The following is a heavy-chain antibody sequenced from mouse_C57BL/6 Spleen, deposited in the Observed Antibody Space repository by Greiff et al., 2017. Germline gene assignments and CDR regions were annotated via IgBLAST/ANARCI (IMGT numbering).Heavy chain of an antibody. CDR1: GYTFTGYW. CDR3: ARGEEYYGSSPYYYAMDY. D-gene: IGHD1-1*01. J-gene: IGHJ4*01. V-gene: IGHV1-9*01. Sequence: VQVVESGAEPMKPGASVKLSCKATGYTFTGYWIEWVKQRPGHGLEWIGEILPGSGSTNYTEKFKGKATFTADTSSNTAYMQLSSLTTEDSAIYYCARGEEYYGSSPYYYAMDYWGQGTSVTVSS. CDR2: ILPGSGST.